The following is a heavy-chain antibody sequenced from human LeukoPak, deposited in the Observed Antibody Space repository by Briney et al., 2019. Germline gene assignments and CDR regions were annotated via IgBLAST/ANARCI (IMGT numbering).Heavy chain of an antibody. D-gene: IGHD2-15*01. J-gene: IGHJ6*03. CDR1: GYTFTGYY. CDR3: ARDRDISSGAYPYNYYMDV. CDR2: INPKSGGT. Sequence: GASVKVSCKASGYTFTGYYMHWVRQAPGQGLEWMGWINPKSGGTKYGQNFQGRVTMTWDTSITTVYMELSRLRSDDTAVYYCARDRDISSGAYPYNYYMDVWGEGTTVTISS. V-gene: IGHV1-2*02.